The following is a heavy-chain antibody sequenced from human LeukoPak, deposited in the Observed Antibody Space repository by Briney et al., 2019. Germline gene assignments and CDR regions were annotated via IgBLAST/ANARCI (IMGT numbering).Heavy chain of an antibody. D-gene: IGHD4-17*01. CDR3: AGGSPYGDYVDY. Sequence: PGGSLGLSCAASGFTFSSYSMNWVRQAPGKGLEWVSSISSSSSYIYYADSVKGRFTISRDNAKNSLYLQMNSLRAEDTAVYYCAGGSPYGDYVDYWGQGTLVTVSS. CDR1: GFTFSSYS. J-gene: IGHJ4*02. V-gene: IGHV3-21*01. CDR2: ISSSSSYI.